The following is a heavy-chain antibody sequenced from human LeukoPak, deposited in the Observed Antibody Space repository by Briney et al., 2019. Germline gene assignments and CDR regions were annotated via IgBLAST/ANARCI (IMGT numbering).Heavy chain of an antibody. V-gene: IGHV1-24*01. Sequence: ASVNVSCKVSGYTLTELSMHWVRQAPGKGREWMGGFDPEDGETIYAQKFQGRVTMTEDTSTDTAYMELSSLRSEDTAVYYCATVVAGSGSYSWGQGTLVTVSS. J-gene: IGHJ4*02. D-gene: IGHD1-26*01. CDR3: ATVVAGSGSYS. CDR2: FDPEDGET. CDR1: GYTLTELS.